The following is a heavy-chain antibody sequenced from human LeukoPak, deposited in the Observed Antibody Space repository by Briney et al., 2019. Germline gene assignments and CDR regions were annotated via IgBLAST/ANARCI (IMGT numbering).Heavy chain of an antibody. V-gene: IGHV1-18*01. CDR3: ARYYDILTGYYPVDY. Sequence: ASVKVSCKASGYTFTSYGISWVRQAPGQGLEWMGWISAYNGNTNYAQKLQGRVTMTTDTSTSTAYMELRSLRSDDTAVYYCARYYDILTGYYPVDYRGQGTLVTVSS. J-gene: IGHJ4*02. CDR2: ISAYNGNT. CDR1: GYTFTSYG. D-gene: IGHD3-9*01.